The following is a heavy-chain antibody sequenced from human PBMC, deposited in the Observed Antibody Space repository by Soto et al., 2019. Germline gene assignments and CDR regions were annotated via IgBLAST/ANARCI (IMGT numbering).Heavy chain of an antibody. CDR2: IYYTGSA. V-gene: IGHV4-31*03. D-gene: IGHD4-4*01. CDR1: GDSISSGDYY. J-gene: IGHJ4*02. CDR3: ARGDYIFNYFDY. Sequence: QVQLQESGPGLVKPSQTLSLTCTVSGDSISSGDYYWSWIRQHPGKGLEWIGYIYYTGSAYYNPSLRSRVSISIETSKTQFSLNLNSVTAADTAVYYGARGDYIFNYFDYWGQGTLVTVSS.